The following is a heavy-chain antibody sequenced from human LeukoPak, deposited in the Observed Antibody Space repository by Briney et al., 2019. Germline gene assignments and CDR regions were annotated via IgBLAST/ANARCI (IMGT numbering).Heavy chain of an antibody. CDR3: ARGPHDYIDY. J-gene: IGHJ4*02. CDR1: GGSISSYY. Sequence: PSETLSLTCTVSGGSISSYYWSWIRQPPGKGLEWIGYIYYGGSTNYNPSLKSRVTISVDTSKNQFSLKLSSVTAADTAVYYCARGPHDYIDYWGQGTLVTVSS. CDR2: IYYGGST. V-gene: IGHV4-59*01.